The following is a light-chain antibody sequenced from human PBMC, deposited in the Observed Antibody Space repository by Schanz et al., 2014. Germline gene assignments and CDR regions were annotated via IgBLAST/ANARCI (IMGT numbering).Light chain of an antibody. CDR1: SNDIGGHNY. CDR3: SAYTDTSTPA. V-gene: IGLV2-14*03. J-gene: IGLJ2*01. CDR2: DVT. Sequence: QSALTQPASVSGSPGQSITISCTGTSNDIGGHNYISWYQQHPGKAPKLMIYDVTNRPSGVSNRFSGSKSGNTASLTISGLQAEDEADYYCSAYTDTSTPAFGGGTKLTVL.